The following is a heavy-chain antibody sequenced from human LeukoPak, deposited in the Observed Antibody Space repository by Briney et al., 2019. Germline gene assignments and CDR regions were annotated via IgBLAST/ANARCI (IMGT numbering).Heavy chain of an antibody. CDR1: GFSLRTYS. D-gene: IGHD1-26*01. CDR2: IRYDGSNK. CDR3: AKDSHKWELLEVRMAPSDY. J-gene: IGHJ4*02. V-gene: IGHV3-30*02. Sequence: PGGSLRLSCAASGFSLRTYSMNWVRQAPGKGLEWVAFIRYDGSNKYYADSVKGRFTISRDNSKNTLYLQMNSLRAEDTAVYYCAKDSHKWELLEVRMAPSDYWGQGTLVTVSS.